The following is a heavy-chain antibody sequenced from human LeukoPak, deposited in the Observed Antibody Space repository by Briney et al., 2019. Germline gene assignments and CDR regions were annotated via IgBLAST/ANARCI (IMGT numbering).Heavy chain of an antibody. Sequence: GGSLRLSCAASGFAFSKYGMYWVRQAPGKGLEWVAYIRYDGDTKYYADSVKDRFTISRDNSKNTLYLQLNSLRVEDTAVYYCAKNRGAGSHYYYHMNVWGKGTTVTASS. D-gene: IGHD1-26*01. CDR2: IRYDGDTK. V-gene: IGHV3-30*02. CDR1: GFAFSKYG. CDR3: AKNRGAGSHYYYHMNV. J-gene: IGHJ6*03.